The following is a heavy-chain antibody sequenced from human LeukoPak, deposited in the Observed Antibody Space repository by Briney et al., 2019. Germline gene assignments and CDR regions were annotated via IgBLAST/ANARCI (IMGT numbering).Heavy chain of an antibody. CDR3: AREAVTGYYYYYMDV. Sequence: PSETLSLTCAVYGGSFSGYYWSWIRQPPGKGLEWIGEINHSGSTNYNPSLKSRVTISVDTSKNQFSLKLSSVTAADTAVYYCAREAVTGYYYYYMDVWGKGTTVTISS. CDR2: INHSGST. V-gene: IGHV4-34*01. J-gene: IGHJ6*03. D-gene: IGHD2-21*02. CDR1: GGSFSGYY.